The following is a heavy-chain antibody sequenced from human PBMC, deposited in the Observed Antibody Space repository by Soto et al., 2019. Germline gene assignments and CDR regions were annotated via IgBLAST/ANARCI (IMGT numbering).Heavy chain of an antibody. D-gene: IGHD3-3*01. CDR2: INSDGSST. V-gene: IGHV3-74*01. CDR3: ARERPYNYDFWSGYMEDYGMDV. J-gene: IGHJ6*02. CDR1: GFTFSSYW. Sequence: PGGSLRLSCAASGFTFSSYWMHWVRQAPGKGLVWVSRINSDGSSTSYADSVKGRFTISRDNAKNTLYLQMNSLRAEDTAVYYCARERPYNYDFWSGYMEDYGMDVWGQGTTVTVSS.